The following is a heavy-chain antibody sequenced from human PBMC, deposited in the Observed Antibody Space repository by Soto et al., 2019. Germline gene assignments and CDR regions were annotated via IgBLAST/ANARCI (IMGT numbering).Heavy chain of an antibody. CDR2: ISYDGSNK. CDR3: ARQGDITFGGVIDHTFFDY. Sequence: QVQLVESGGGVVQPGRSLRLSCAASGFTFSSYAMHWVRQAPGKGLEWVAVISYDGSNKYYADSVKGRFTISRDNSKNTLNLQMNRLRDEDTAVYYCARQGDITFGGVIDHTFFDYWGQGTLVTVSS. D-gene: IGHD3-16*02. V-gene: IGHV3-30-3*01. CDR1: GFTFSSYA. J-gene: IGHJ4*02.